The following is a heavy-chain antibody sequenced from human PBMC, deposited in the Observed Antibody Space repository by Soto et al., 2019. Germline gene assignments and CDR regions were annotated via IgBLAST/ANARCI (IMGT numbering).Heavy chain of an antibody. CDR2: INAGNGNT. J-gene: IGHJ5*02. CDR1: GYTFTSYA. CDR3: ASLVVVPAALLPLGFDP. D-gene: IGHD2-2*01. V-gene: IGHV1-3*01. Sequence: QVQLVQSGAEVKKPGASVKVSCKASGYTFTSYAMHWVRQAPGQRLEWMGWINAGNGNTKYSQKFQGRVTITRDTSASKAYMELSSLRSEDTAVYYSASLVVVPAALLPLGFDPWGQGTLVTVSS.